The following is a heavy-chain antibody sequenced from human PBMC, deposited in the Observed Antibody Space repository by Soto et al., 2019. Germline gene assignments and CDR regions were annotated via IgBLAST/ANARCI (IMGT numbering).Heavy chain of an antibody. Sequence: GESLKISCKGSGYKFTNYWIAWVRQTPGRGLEWMGMIYPGDSDIRYNPSFRGRVTISADKSITSAFVQWGSLKASDSAIYYCARFRAPRRQLISMSFHLWGLGTLVTVSS. J-gene: IGHJ4*03. D-gene: IGHD6-13*01. CDR3: ARFRAPRRQLISMSFHL. CDR2: IYPGDSDI. CDR1: GYKFTNYW. V-gene: IGHV5-51*01.